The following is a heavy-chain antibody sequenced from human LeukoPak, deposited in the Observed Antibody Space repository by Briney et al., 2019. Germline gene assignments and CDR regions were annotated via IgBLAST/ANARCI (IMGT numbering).Heavy chain of an antibody. CDR2: TKQDGSEK. V-gene: IGHV3-7*01. CDR1: RFIFGSYW. CDR3: ATSTGYSSGWCDY. J-gene: IGHJ4*02. D-gene: IGHD6-19*01. Sequence: GGSLRLSCAGSRFIFGSYWMTWVRQAPGKGLEWVANTKQDGSEKYYVDSVKGRFTISRDNAKNSLYLQMNSLRAEDTAVYYCATSTGYSSGWCDYWGQGTLVAVSS.